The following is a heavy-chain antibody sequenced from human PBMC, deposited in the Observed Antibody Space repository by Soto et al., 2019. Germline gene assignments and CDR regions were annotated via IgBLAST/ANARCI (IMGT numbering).Heavy chain of an antibody. Sequence: SETLSLTCAVSGGSISSGGYSWSWIRQPPGKGLEWIGYIYHSGSTYYNPSLKSRVTISVDRSKNQFSLKLSSVTAADTAVYYCARVCGLGWYEDYYGMDVWSQGTTVTVSS. J-gene: IGHJ6*02. V-gene: IGHV4-30-2*01. CDR2: IYHSGST. CDR1: GGSISSGGYS. D-gene: IGHD6-19*01. CDR3: ARVCGLGWYEDYYGMDV.